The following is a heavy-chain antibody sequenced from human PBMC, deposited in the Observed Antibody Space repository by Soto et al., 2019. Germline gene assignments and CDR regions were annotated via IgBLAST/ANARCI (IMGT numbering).Heavy chain of an antibody. V-gene: IGHV3-23*01. D-gene: IGHD1-7*01. J-gene: IGHJ4*02. Sequence: GGSLRLSCAASGFTFSSYAMSWVRQAPGKGLEWVSAISGSGGSTYYADSVKGRFTISRDNSKNTLYLQMNSLRAEDTAVYYCAKTHRSDWNFYYFDYWGQGTLVTVSS. CDR1: GFTFSSYA. CDR3: AKTHRSDWNFYYFDY. CDR2: ISGSGGST.